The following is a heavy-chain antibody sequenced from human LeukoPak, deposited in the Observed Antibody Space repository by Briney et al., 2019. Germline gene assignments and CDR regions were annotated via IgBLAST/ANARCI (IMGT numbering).Heavy chain of an antibody. CDR2: ISYDGSNK. D-gene: IGHD3-3*01. CDR1: GFTFSSYA. V-gene: IGHV3-30-3*01. J-gene: IGHJ4*02. CDR3: ARDLVWSGYYKAPYYFDY. Sequence: GGSLRLSCAASGFTFSSYAMHWVRQAPGKGLEWVAVISYDGSNKYYADSVKGRFTISRDNSKNTLYLQMNSLRAEDTAVYYCARDLVWSGYYKAPYYFDYWGQGTLVTVSS.